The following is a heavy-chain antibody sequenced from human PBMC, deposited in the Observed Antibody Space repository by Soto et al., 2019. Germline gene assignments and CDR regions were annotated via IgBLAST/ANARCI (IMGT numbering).Heavy chain of an antibody. J-gene: IGHJ4*02. CDR3: ARAMRTAGYIYFDQ. V-gene: IGHV1-3*04. D-gene: IGHD3-9*01. Sequence: QVDLVQSGAEVKEPGASVRISCEASGYTFTSYGIHWVRQAPGQWLEWMGWINTGSCNTRYSPEFQARVTITRDTSASTAYMEVNSLRSEDTAVYYCARAMRTAGYIYFDQWGQGTLVTVSS. CDR1: GYTFTSYG. CDR2: INTGSCNT.